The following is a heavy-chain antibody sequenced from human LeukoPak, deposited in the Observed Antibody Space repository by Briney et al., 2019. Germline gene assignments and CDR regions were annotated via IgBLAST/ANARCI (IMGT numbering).Heavy chain of an antibody. V-gene: IGHV3-7*01. CDR1: GFTFSSYW. J-gene: IGHJ5*02. Sequence: PGGSLRLSCAASGFTFSSYWMSWGRQTPGKGLEWVANIKQDGSEKYYVDSVKGRFTISRDNAKNSLYLQMNSLRAEDTAVYYCARDESSGLNWFDPWGQGTLVTVSS. CDR3: ARDESSGLNWFDP. CDR2: IKQDGSEK. D-gene: IGHD6-19*01.